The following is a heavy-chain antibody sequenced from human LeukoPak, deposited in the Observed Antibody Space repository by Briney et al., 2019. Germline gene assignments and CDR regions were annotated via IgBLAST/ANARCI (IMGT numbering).Heavy chain of an antibody. CDR1: GYTFTGYY. Sequence: ASVKVSCKASGYTFTGYYMHWVRQATGQGLEWMGWMNPTIGNTAYAQTFQGRVTITRNTSISTAYMELSSLRSEDTAVYYCARGAPYYSSGWYEEGFDYWGQGTLVSVSS. J-gene: IGHJ4*02. CDR3: ARGAPYYSSGWYEEGFDY. V-gene: IGHV1-8*03. CDR2: MNPTIGNT. D-gene: IGHD6-19*01.